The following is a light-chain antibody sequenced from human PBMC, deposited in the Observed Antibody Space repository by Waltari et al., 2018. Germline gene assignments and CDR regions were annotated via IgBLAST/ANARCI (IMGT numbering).Light chain of an antibody. Sequence: IVLTQSPGTLSLSPGERATLSCRASQSISRYLAWYQQKPGQAPRLLIYAASSRATDIPDRFSGSGSGTDFSLTISRLEPEDFAVYFCQNHERLPAVFGQGTKVEIK. CDR1: QSISRY. CDR2: AAS. V-gene: IGKV3-20*01. J-gene: IGKJ1*01. CDR3: QNHERLPAV.